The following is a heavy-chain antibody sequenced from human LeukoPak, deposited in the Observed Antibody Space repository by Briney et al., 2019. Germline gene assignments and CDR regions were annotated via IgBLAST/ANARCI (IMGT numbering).Heavy chain of an antibody. CDR3: ARCLVVPRYYYYYMDV. CDR1: GGSFSGYY. J-gene: IGHJ6*03. CDR2: SNHSGST. V-gene: IGHV4-34*01. Sequence: PSETLSLTCAVYGGSFSGYYWSWIRQPPGKGLEWIGESNHSGSTNYNPSLKSRVTISVDTSKNQFSLKLSSVTAADTAVYYCARCLVVPRYYYYYMDVWGKGTTVTVSS. D-gene: IGHD2-2*01.